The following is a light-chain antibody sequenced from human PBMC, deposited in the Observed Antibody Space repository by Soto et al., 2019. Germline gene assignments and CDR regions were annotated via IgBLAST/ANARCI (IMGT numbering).Light chain of an antibody. J-gene: IGKJ3*01. CDR3: QQYGSSPPT. V-gene: IGKV3-20*01. Sequence: EIVLTQSPATLSLSPGERATLSCRASQSVSSSYLAWYQQKPGQAPRLLIYGASSSATGIPDRFSGSGSGTDFTLSISRLEPEPFAVYYCQQYGSSPPTFGPGTKVDIK. CDR2: GAS. CDR1: QSVSSSY.